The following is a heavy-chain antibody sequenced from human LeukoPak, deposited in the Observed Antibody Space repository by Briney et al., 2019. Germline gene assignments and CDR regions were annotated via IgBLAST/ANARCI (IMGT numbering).Heavy chain of an antibody. CDR2: IIPILGIA. Sequence: SVKVSCKASGGTFSSYAISWVRQAPGQGLEWMGRIIPILGIANYAQKFQGRVTITADKSTSTAYMELSSLRSEDTAVYYCARDKGGYYDSSGYLDYWGQGALVTVSS. J-gene: IGHJ4*02. CDR1: GGTFSSYA. D-gene: IGHD3-22*01. CDR3: ARDKGGYYDSSGYLDY. V-gene: IGHV1-69*04.